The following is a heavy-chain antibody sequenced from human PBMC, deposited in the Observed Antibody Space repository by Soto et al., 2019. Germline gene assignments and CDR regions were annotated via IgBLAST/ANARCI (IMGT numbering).Heavy chain of an antibody. CDR2: IYYGGTT. CDR3: ARVWLSTGDYVDYFDY. Sequence: QVQLQESGPGLVKPSETLSLTCTVSGGSIRGYYWTWIRQPPGKGLEWIAYIYYGGTTDSNPSLKSRVTMSVDTSKNQVSLSLRSVTAADTAVYFCARVWLSTGDYVDYFDYWGQGTPVIVSS. CDR1: GGSIRGYY. D-gene: IGHD3-16*01. V-gene: IGHV4-59*01. J-gene: IGHJ4*02.